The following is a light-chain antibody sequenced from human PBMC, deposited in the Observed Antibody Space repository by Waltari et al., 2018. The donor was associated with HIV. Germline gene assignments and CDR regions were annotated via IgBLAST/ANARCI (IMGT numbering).Light chain of an antibody. J-gene: IGLJ2*01. Sequence: QSALTQPASVSRSPGPSITISCTGTSSDVGAYNYVSWYQLYPGKAPKVMMFEVNNRPSGVSDRFSGSKSGNTASLTISGLQVEDEAVYFCSSFGRGNTVLFGGGTKVTVL. V-gene: IGLV2-14*01. CDR2: EVN. CDR1: SSDVGAYNY. CDR3: SSFGRGNTVL.